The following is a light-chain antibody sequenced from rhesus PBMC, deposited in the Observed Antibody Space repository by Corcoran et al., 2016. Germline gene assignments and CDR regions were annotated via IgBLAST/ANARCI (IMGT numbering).Light chain of an antibody. Sequence: EIVMTQSPATLSLSPGERATLSCRARQSVRNNLAWYQQKPGPPPKLLICGASSRAPGIPDRFSGRGSGTEFTLTLSSLEPEDLGVYYCRQDYSWPLTFGGGTKVELK. CDR2: GAS. CDR1: QSVRNN. V-gene: IGKV3-42*02. CDR3: RQDYSWPLT. J-gene: IGKJ4*01.